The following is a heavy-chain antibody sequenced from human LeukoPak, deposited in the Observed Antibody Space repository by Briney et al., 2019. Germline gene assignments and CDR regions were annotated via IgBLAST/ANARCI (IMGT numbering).Heavy chain of an antibody. CDR3: ARRVGSSVCFDY. D-gene: IGHD6-6*01. CDR2: VYHGGSS. CDR1: GYSISSGFY. J-gene: IGHJ4*02. Sequence: SETLSLTCTVSGYSISSGFYWGWIRQPPGKGLEWIGNVYHGGSSYYNPSLKSRVTISVDTSKNQFSLNLYSVTAADTAVYYCARRVGSSVCFDYWGQGTLVTVSS. V-gene: IGHV4-38-2*02.